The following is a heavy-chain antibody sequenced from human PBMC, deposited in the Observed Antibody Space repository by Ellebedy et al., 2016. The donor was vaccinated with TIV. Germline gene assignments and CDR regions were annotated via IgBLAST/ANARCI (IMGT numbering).Heavy chain of an antibody. Sequence: GGSLRLSXAASGFTFSSYSMNWVRQAPGKGLEWVASITSSSRHMYYADSVKGRFTISRDNAKNSLYLQMNSLRAEDTALYYCATDFNAPQGYWGQGTLVTVSS. CDR2: ITSSSRHM. J-gene: IGHJ4*02. CDR3: ATDFNAPQGY. CDR1: GFTFSSYS. V-gene: IGHV3-21*01.